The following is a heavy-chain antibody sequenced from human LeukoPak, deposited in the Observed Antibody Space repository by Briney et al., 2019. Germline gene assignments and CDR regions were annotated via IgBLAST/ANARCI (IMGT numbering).Heavy chain of an antibody. Sequence: SVKVSCKASGGTFSSYAISWVRQAPGQGLEWMGGIIPIFGTANYAQKFQGRVTITADESTSTAYMELSSLRSEDTAVYYCARDLTYYYDSGGYYWDAFDIWGQGTMVTVSS. CDR3: ARDLTYYYDSGGYYWDAFDI. D-gene: IGHD3-22*01. CDR2: IIPIFGTA. CDR1: GGTFSSYA. V-gene: IGHV1-69*01. J-gene: IGHJ3*02.